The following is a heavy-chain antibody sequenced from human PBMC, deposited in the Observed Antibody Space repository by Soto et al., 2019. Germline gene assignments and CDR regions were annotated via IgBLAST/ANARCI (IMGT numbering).Heavy chain of an antibody. CDR3: ASITMVRGVLDY. CDR1: GGSISSYY. D-gene: IGHD3-10*01. CDR2: IYHSGST. J-gene: IGHJ4*02. Sequence: SETLSLTCTVSGGSISSYYWSWIRQPPGKGLEWIGEIYHSGSTNYNPSLKSRVTISVDKSKNQFSLKLSSVTAADTAVYYCASITMVRGVLDYWGQGTLVTVSS. V-gene: IGHV4-59*12.